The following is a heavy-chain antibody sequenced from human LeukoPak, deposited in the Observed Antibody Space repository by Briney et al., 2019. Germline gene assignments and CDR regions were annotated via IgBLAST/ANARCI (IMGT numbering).Heavy chain of an antibody. V-gene: IGHV3-21*01. Sequence: PGGSLRLSCAASGFTFSSYSMNWVRQAPGKGLEWVSSISSSSSYIYYADSVKGRFTISRDNAKNSLYLQMNSLRAEDTAVYYCALSPYGDQRCFDYWGQGTLVTVSS. CDR1: GFTFSSYS. D-gene: IGHD4-17*01. CDR2: ISSSSSYI. CDR3: ALSPYGDQRCFDY. J-gene: IGHJ4*02.